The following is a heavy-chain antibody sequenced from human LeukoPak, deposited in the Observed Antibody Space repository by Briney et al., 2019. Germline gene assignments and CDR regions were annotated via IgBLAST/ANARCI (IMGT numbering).Heavy chain of an antibody. J-gene: IGHJ4*02. CDR3: AKSRGAIRGGTDY. D-gene: IGHD1-26*01. Sequence: PGGSLRLSCAASGFTFNNYAMTWVRQAPGKGLEWVSGLSASGGSTYYADSVKGRFTISRDNPKNMLYLQVNSLRAEDTAVYYCAKSRGAIRGGTDYWGQGTLVTVSS. CDR2: LSASGGST. V-gene: IGHV3-23*01. CDR1: GFTFNNYA.